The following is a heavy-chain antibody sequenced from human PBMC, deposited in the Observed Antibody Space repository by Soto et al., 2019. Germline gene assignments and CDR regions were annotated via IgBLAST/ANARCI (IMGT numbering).Heavy chain of an antibody. CDR1: GGSVSSGSYY. V-gene: IGHV4-61*01. D-gene: IGHD3-3*02. CDR2: IYYSGST. Sequence: QVQLQESGPGLVKPSETLSLTCTVSGGSVSSGSYYWSWIRQPPGKGLEWIGYIYYSGSTNYNPSLKSRVTISVDTSKNQFSLKLSSVTAADTAVYYCARDRISGMDVWGQVTTVTVSS. J-gene: IGHJ6*02. CDR3: ARDRISGMDV.